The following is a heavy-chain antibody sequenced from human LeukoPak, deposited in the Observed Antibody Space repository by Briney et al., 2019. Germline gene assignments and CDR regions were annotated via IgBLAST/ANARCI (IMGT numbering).Heavy chain of an antibody. D-gene: IGHD1-26*01. J-gene: IGHJ4*02. CDR2: ISSSSSYI. CDR1: GFTFSSYA. CDR3: AREYYSGNYYVFDY. V-gene: IGHV3-21*01. Sequence: GGSLRLSCAASGFTFSSYAMSWVRQAPGKGLEWVSSISSSSSYIYYEDSVKGRFTISRDKSKNTVYLQMNSLRVEDTAVYFCAREYYSGNYYVFDYWGQGTLVTVSS.